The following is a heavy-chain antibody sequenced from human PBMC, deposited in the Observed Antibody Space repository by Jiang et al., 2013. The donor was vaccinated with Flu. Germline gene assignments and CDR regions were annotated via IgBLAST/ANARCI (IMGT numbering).Heavy chain of an antibody. CDR1: GGSISSYY. Sequence: VQLVESGPGLVKPSETLSLTCTVSGGSISSYYWSWIRQPPGKGLEWIGYIYYSGSTNYNPSLKSRVTISVDTSKNQFSLKLSSVTAADTAVYYCARVSGYCSSTSCYPDYWGQGTLVTVSS. V-gene: IGHV4-59*01. D-gene: IGHD2-2*01. CDR3: ARVSGYCSSTSCYPDY. J-gene: IGHJ4*02. CDR2: IYYSGST.